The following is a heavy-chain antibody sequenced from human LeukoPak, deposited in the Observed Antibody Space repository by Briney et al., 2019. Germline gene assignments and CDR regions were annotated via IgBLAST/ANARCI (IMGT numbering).Heavy chain of an antibody. CDR1: GFTFSGYA. CDR3: ARVGYYASGPFSYFDY. D-gene: IGHD3-10*01. V-gene: IGHV3-30-3*01. CDR2: ISYDGSNE. Sequence: GGSLRLSCAASGFTFSGYAMHWVRQAPGKGLEWVAVISYDGSNEYYADSVKGRFTISRDNSKNTLYLQMNSLSVEDTAVHYCARVGYYASGPFSYFDYWGQGTLVTVSS. J-gene: IGHJ4*02.